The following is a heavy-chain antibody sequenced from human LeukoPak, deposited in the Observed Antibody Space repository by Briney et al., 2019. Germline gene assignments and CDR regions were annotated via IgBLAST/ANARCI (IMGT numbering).Heavy chain of an antibody. CDR3: ARDPSYTDAFDI. J-gene: IGHJ3*02. V-gene: IGHV4-34*01. D-gene: IGHD3-10*01. CDR1: GGSFSGYY. CDR2: INDSGST. Sequence: SETLSLTCAVYGGSFSGYYWSWIRQPPGKGLEWIGEINDSGSTNYNPSLKSRVTISVDTSKNQFSLKLGSVTAADTAVYYCARDPSYTDAFDIWGQGTMVTVSS.